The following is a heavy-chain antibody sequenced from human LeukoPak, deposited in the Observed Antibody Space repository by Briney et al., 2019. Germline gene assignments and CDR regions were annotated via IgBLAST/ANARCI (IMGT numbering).Heavy chain of an antibody. CDR1: GGSITTTNW. D-gene: IGHD2-8*01. J-gene: IGHJ4*02. Sequence: SETLSLTCGVSGGSITTTNWWSWVRQPPGQGLEWIGEIHLSGRTNYNPSLNSRVALALDTSKNHLSLSLTSVTAADTAVYYCSRENGAFSPFGYWGQGTLVTVPS. CDR2: IHLSGRT. CDR3: SRENGAFSPFGY. V-gene: IGHV4-4*02.